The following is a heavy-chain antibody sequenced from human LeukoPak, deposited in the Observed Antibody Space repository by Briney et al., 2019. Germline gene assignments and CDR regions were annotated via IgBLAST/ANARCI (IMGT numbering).Heavy chain of an antibody. V-gene: IGHV4-59*08. CDR1: GGSISSYY. D-gene: IGHD6-19*01. J-gene: IGHJ4*02. CDR2: IYYSGST. CDR3: ARGVAVAGTFDY. Sequence: PSETLSLTCTVSGGSISSYYWSWIRQPPGKGLEWIGYIYYSGSTNYNPSLKSRVTISVDTSKNQFSLKLSSVTAADTAVYYWARGVAVAGTFDYWGQGTLVTVSS.